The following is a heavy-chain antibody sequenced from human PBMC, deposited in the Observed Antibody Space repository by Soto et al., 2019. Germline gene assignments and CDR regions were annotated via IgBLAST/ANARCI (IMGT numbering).Heavy chain of an antibody. CDR3: AKQSPFSNSWYGVDY. J-gene: IGHJ4*02. D-gene: IGHD6-13*01. CDR2: ISGSGDRS. Sequence: EVQLLESGGGLVQPGGSLRVSCAASGFTFSSYGMNWVRQATGKGLEWVSGISGSGDRSYYADAVKGRFTISRDNSKNTLDLQMNSLRAEDTAVYYCAKQSPFSNSWYGVDYWGQGTLVTVSS. V-gene: IGHV3-23*01. CDR1: GFTFSSYG.